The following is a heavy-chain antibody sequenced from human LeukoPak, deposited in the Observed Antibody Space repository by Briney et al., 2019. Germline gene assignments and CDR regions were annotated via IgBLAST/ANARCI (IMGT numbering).Heavy chain of an antibody. CDR2: MPFDGNT. D-gene: IGHD3-9*01. CDR1: GGSISTSGYY. CDR3: TRLNTYGLYFAS. Sequence: SETLSLTCSVSGGSISTSGYYWGWIRQSPGKGLEWIVSMPFDGNTFYNPSLKSRVTISLDTSRNQFSLRLTSVTAADTAIHFCTRLNTYGLYFASWGQGSLSSSP. V-gene: IGHV4-39*07. J-gene: IGHJ4*02.